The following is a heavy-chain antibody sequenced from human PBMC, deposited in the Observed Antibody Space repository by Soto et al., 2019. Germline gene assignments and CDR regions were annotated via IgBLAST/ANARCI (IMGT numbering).Heavy chain of an antibody. J-gene: IGHJ5*02. CDR2: ISAYNGNT. CDR1: GYTFTSYG. Sequence: QVQLVQSGAEVKKPGASVKVSCKASGYTFTSYGISWVRQAPGQGLEWMGWISAYNGNTNYAQKLQGRVTMTTDTSTSRDYMELRSVRSDDTAVYYCARGLRIAVAGSHNWFDPWGQGTLVTVS. V-gene: IGHV1-18*01. CDR3: ARGLRIAVAGSHNWFDP. D-gene: IGHD6-19*01.